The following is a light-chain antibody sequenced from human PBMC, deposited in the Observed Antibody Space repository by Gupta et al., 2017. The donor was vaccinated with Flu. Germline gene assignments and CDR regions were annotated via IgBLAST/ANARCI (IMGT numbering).Light chain of an antibody. V-gene: IGLV2-8*01. CDR2: EVS. CDR1: SSDVGGYNY. Sequence: SALTQPPTASGSPGQSVTITCTGTSSDVGGYNYVPWYQQHPGKAPKLMIYEVSKRPSGVPDRFSGSKSGNTASLTVSGLQAEDEADYYCSSYACSNNPVVFGGGTKLTVL. J-gene: IGLJ2*01. CDR3: SSYACSNNPVV.